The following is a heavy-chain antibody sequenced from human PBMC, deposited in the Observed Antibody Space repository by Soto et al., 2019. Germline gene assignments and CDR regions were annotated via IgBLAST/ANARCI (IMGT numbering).Heavy chain of an antibody. CDR1: AFTFSSYA. V-gene: IGHV3-23*01. Sequence: GGSLRLSCAASAFTFSSYAMSWVRQAPGKGLEWVSAIRGSGGSTYYADSVKGRFTISRDNSKNTLYLQMNSLRAEDTAVYYCAKVSPFIAVAGTGSEDFDYWGQGTLVTVSS. CDR2: IRGSGGST. J-gene: IGHJ4*02. D-gene: IGHD6-19*01. CDR3: AKVSPFIAVAGTGSEDFDY.